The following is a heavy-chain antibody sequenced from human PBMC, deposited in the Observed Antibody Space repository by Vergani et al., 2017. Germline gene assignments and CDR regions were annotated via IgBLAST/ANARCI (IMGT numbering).Heavy chain of an antibody. V-gene: IGHV4-59*01. J-gene: IGHJ5*02. CDR1: GGSISSYY. CDR3: ARGSLFDP. Sequence: QVQLKESGPGLVKPSETLSLTCTVSGGSISSYYWSWIRQPPGKGLEWIGYIYYSGSTNYNPSLKSRVTISVDTSKNQFSLKLSSVTAADTAVYYCARGSLFDPWGQGTLVTVSS. CDR2: IYYSGST.